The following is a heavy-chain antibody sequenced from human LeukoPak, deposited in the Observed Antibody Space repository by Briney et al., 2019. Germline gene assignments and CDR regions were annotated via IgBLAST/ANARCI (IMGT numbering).Heavy chain of an antibody. CDR2: IIPNFGTA. J-gene: IGHJ4*02. CDR3: ARYQLHEYYFDY. D-gene: IGHD2-2*01. V-gene: IGHV1-69*05. Sequence: SVKVSCKASGGTFSSYSIRGVRQAPGQGLEWMGGIIPNFGTANYAQKFQGRVTITTDEPTRTAYMELSSLRSEDTAVSYCARYQLHEYYFDYWGQGTLVTVSS. CDR1: GGTFSSYS.